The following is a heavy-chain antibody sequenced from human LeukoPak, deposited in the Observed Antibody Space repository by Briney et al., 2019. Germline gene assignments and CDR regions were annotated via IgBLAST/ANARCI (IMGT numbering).Heavy chain of an antibody. J-gene: IGHJ4*02. CDR1: GFSFSIYW. Sequence: GGSLRLSCEASGFSFSIYWMSWVRQAPGKGLEWVATIKEDGSETYYVDSVKGRFTISRDNAKNSLYLSMNSLRAEDTAVYYCARGLDSSGGGYYFDYWGQGTLVTVSS. V-gene: IGHV3-7*05. CDR3: ARGLDSSGGGYYFDY. CDR2: IKEDGSET. D-gene: IGHD3-10*01.